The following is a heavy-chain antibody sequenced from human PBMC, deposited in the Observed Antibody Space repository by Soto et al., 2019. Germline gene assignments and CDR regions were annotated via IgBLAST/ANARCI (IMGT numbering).Heavy chain of an antibody. D-gene: IGHD2-15*01. CDR2: IIPIFGTA. CDR1: GGTFSSYS. Sequence: RASVKVSCKASGGTFSSYSISWVLQAPGQGLEWMGGIIPIFGTANYAQKFQGRVTITADESTSTAYMELSSLRSEDTAVYYCASMYCSGGSCRYYFDYWGQGTLVTVSS. J-gene: IGHJ4*02. CDR3: ASMYCSGGSCRYYFDY. V-gene: IGHV1-69*13.